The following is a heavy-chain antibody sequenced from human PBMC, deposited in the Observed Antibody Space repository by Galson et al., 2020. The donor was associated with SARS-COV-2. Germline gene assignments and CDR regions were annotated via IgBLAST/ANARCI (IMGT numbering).Heavy chain of an antibody. D-gene: IGHD3-16*02. CDR2: INHSGST. Sequence: SETLSLTCAVYGGSFSGYSWSWIRQTPGRGLEWIGEINHSGSTYYNPSLKSRVIISVDTSKNQFSLKLSSVTAADTSVYYCARSQSTFEGFLVILGALEYFDYWGLGTLVTVSS. V-gene: IGHV4-34*01. CDR1: GGSFSGYS. CDR3: ARSQSTFEGFLVILGALEYFDY. J-gene: IGHJ4*02.